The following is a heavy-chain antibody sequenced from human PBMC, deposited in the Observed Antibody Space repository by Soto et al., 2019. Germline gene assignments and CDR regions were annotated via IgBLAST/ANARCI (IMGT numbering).Heavy chain of an antibody. J-gene: IGHJ4*02. CDR1: GYTFTSYG. Sequence: QVHLVQSGAEVKKPGASVKVSCKASGYTFTSYGITWVRQAPGQGLEWMGWISAHNGNTDYAQKLQGRVIVTRDTFTSTAYMELGSLISDDTAVYYCARGRYGDYWGQGALVTVSS. V-gene: IGHV1-18*01. CDR3: ARGRYGDY. CDR2: ISAHNGNT. D-gene: IGHD1-1*01.